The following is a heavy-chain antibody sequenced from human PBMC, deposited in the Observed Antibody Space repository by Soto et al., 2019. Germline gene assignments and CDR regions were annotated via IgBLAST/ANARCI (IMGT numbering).Heavy chain of an antibody. J-gene: IGHJ4*02. D-gene: IGHD2-15*01. CDR2: INPGDGYT. CDR3: AVGGGGTRY. V-gene: IGHV1-3*01. CDR1: GYTFNSFA. Sequence: QVQLVQSGAEVTKPGASVKVSCKTSGYTFNSFAIHWVRQAPGQGLEWMAWINPGDGYTRLLQKFQGRVTITRDTSAPTAFMELNSLTSEDTAVYYCAVGGGGTRYWGQGTLVTVSS.